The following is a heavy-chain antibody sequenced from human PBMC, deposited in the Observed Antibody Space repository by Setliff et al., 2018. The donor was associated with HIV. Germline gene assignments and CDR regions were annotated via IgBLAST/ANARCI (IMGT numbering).Heavy chain of an antibody. CDR2: ISPSGST. J-gene: IGHJ6*03. V-gene: IGHV4-34*01. CDR1: GGSFSDYY. D-gene: IGHD2-15*01. Sequence: SETLSLTCAVYGGSFSDYYWTWIRQPPGKGLEWIGEISPSGSTNYNPSLKSRVTISVDTSENQFSLKLSSVTAADTAVYYCARTPQEVVVVAATRPYYYYYMDVWGKGTTVTVSS. CDR3: ARTPQEVVVVAATRPYYYYYMDV.